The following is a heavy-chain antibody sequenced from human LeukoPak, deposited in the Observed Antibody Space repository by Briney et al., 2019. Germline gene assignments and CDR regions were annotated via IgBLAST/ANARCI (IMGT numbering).Heavy chain of an antibody. CDR1: GFSFSDYY. CDR3: ARGGGYDSGYPRYFGL. CDR2: ISSPGSTT. D-gene: IGHD3-9*01. V-gene: IGHV3-11*01. Sequence: PGGSLKLSCAASGFSFSDYYMSWIRQAPGKGLEWVSWVSFISSPGSTTYYADSVKGRFTISRDNAKNSLYLQMNSLSAGDTAVYYCARGGGYDSGYPRYFGLWGRGTLVTVSS. J-gene: IGHJ2*01.